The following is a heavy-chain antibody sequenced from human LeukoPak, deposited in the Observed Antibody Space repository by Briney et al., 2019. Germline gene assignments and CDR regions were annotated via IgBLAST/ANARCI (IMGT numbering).Heavy chain of an antibody. CDR3: TRSGTMVVMRPMYY. Sequence: SETLSLTCTVSGGSISSSTFHWGWIRQPPGKGLEWIGSIYYSGSTYYNPSLKSRVTISVDTSKNQFSLKLSSVTAADTAVYYCTRSGTMVVMRPMYYWGQGTLVTVSS. D-gene: IGHD4-23*01. CDR2: IYYSGST. J-gene: IGHJ4*02. V-gene: IGHV4-39*01. CDR1: GGSISSSTFH.